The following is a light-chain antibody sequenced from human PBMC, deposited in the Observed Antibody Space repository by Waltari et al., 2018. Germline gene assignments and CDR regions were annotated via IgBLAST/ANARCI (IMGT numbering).Light chain of an antibody. J-gene: IGKJ2*01. CDR2: KAS. Sequence: DIQMTQSPSTLPASVGDRVTITCRASQSVSSWLAWYQQKPGKAPKLLIYKASTLETGVPSRFSGSGSGTEFTLTISSLQPDDFATYYCQQYNGYSPMYTFGQGTKLEI. CDR1: QSVSSW. CDR3: QQYNGYSPMYT. V-gene: IGKV1-5*03.